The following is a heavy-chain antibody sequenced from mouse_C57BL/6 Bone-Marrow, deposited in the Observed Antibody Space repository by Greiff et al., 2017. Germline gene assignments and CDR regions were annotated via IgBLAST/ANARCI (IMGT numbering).Heavy chain of an antibody. CDR1: GYTFTSYW. CDR2: IYPCSGST. Sequence: QVHVKQPGAELVKPGASVEMSCKASGYTFTSYWITWVKQRPGQGLEWIGDIYPCSGSTNYNEKFKSKATLTVDTSSSTAYMQLSSLTSEDSAVYYCARRTWDGFMDYWGQGTSVTVSS. J-gene: IGHJ4*01. D-gene: IGHD4-1*01. V-gene: IGHV1-55*01. CDR3: ARRTWDGFMDY.